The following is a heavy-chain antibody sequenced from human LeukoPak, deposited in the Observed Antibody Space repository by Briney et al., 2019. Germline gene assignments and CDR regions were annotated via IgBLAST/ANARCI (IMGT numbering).Heavy chain of an antibody. CDR1: GFTFSSYA. V-gene: IGHV3-23*01. CDR3: AKASEPLDYSNYVGFDY. J-gene: IGHJ4*02. CDR2: ISGSGGST. Sequence: GWSLTLSCAASGFTFSSYAMNWVRQAPGKGLEWVSAISGSGGSTYYADSVKGRFTISRDNSKNTLYLQMNSLRAEDTAVYYCAKASEPLDYSNYVGFDYWGQGTMVTVSS. D-gene: IGHD4-4*01.